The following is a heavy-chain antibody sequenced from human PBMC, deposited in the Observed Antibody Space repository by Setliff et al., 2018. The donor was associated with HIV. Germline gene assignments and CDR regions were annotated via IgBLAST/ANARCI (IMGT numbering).Heavy chain of an antibody. CDR3: ARQVGSQYSYWAYYFDS. V-gene: IGHV4-38-2*01. J-gene: IGHJ4*02. CDR2: LYHSGAN. Sequence: SETLSLTCAVSGYSISSGYYWGWIRQPPGKGLEWIGSLYHSGANFYNPSLKSRVTISLDTSTNRFSLKLNSVTAADTAIYYCARQVGSQYSYWAYYFDSWGQGALVTVSS. D-gene: IGHD5-18*01. CDR1: GYSISSGYY.